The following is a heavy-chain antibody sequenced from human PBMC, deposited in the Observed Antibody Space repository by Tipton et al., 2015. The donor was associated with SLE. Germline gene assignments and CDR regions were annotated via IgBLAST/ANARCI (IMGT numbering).Heavy chain of an antibody. Sequence: GSLRLSCAASGFIFSTSWLHWVRQAPGKGLAWVARIDSEGITTRYADSVKGRFTISRDNAKNTLYLQIDSLRPEDTAVYYCATAATSLFEFWGQGTLVTVSS. CDR3: ATAATSLFEF. CDR1: GFIFSTSW. CDR2: IDSEGITT. J-gene: IGHJ4*02. V-gene: IGHV3-74*01. D-gene: IGHD6-25*01.